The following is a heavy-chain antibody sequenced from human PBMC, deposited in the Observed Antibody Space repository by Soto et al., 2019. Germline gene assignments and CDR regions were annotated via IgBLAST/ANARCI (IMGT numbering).Heavy chain of an antibody. D-gene: IGHD2-8*01. V-gene: IGHV3-74*01. J-gene: IGHJ4*02. CDR1: GFTFSSYW. Sequence: GGSLRLSCASSGFTFSSYWMHWVRQAPGKGLVWVSRMNSDGSTIFYADSVKGRFTISRDNVKNSLYLQMNSLRAEDTAVYYCASGTNGAFFVYWGQGILVTSPQ. CDR3: ASGTNGAFFVY. CDR2: MNSDGSTI.